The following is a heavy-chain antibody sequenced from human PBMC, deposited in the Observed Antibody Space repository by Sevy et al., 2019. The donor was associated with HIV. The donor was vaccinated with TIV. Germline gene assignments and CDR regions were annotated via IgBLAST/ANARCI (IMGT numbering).Heavy chain of an antibody. Sequence: SETLSLTCAVYGGSFSGYYWSWIRQPPGKGLEWIGEINHSGSTNYNPSLKSRVTISVDTSKNQFSLKLSSVTAADTAMYYCARSPYSSGRTYAFDIWGQGTMVTVSS. CDR3: ARSPYSSGRTYAFDI. CDR1: GGSFSGYY. CDR2: INHSGST. V-gene: IGHV4-34*01. J-gene: IGHJ3*02. D-gene: IGHD6-19*01.